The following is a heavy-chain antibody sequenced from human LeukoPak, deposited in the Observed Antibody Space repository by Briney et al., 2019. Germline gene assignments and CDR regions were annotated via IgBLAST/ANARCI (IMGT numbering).Heavy chain of an antibody. CDR3: ARDGSRGSSGWYDY. Sequence: SETLSLTCTVSGGSISSYYWSWIRQPPGKGLEWIGYIYYSGSTNYNPSLKSRVSISVDTSKNQFSLKLSSVTAADTAAYYCARDGSRGSSGWYDYWGQGTLVTVSS. J-gene: IGHJ4*02. CDR2: IYYSGST. D-gene: IGHD6-19*01. V-gene: IGHV4-59*01. CDR1: GGSISSYY.